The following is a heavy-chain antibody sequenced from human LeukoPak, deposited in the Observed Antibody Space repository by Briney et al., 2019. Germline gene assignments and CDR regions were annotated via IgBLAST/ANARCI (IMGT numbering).Heavy chain of an antibody. V-gene: IGHV3-23*01. CDR3: AKDPPIYSSGWYFDY. J-gene: IGHJ4*02. Sequence: GGSLRLSCAASGFTFSSYAMSWVRQAPGKGLEWVSGISGSGGSTYYADSVKGRFTISRDNSKNTLYLQMNSLRAEDTAVYYCAKDPPIYSSGWYFDYWGQGTLVTVSS. CDR2: ISGSGGST. D-gene: IGHD6-19*01. CDR1: GFTFSSYA.